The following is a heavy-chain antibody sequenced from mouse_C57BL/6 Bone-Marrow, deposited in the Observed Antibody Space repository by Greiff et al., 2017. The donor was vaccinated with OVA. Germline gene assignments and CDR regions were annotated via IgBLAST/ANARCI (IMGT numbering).Heavy chain of an antibody. CDR2: ISYSGST. Sequence: VQLQESGPGMVKPSQSLSLTCTVTGYSITSGYDWHWIRHFPGNKLEWMGYISYSGSTNYNPSLKSRISITHDTSKNHFFLKLNSVTTEDTATYYCARDPYYYGSSEDWYFDVWGTGTTVTVSS. J-gene: IGHJ1*03. CDR3: ARDPYYYGSSEDWYFDV. D-gene: IGHD1-1*01. CDR1: GYSITSGYD. V-gene: IGHV3-1*01.